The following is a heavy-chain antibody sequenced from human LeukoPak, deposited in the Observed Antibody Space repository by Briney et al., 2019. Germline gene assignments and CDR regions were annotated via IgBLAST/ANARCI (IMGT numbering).Heavy chain of an antibody. Sequence: GGSLRLSCAASGFTFSSYGMHWVRQAPGKGLEWVAVIWYDGSNKYYADSVKGRFTISRDNAKNSLYLQMNSLRAEDTALYYCAALGAKYDYWGQGTLVTVSS. CDR3: AALGAKYDY. CDR2: IWYDGSNK. CDR1: GFTFSSYG. V-gene: IGHV3-33*03. D-gene: IGHD1-26*01. J-gene: IGHJ4*02.